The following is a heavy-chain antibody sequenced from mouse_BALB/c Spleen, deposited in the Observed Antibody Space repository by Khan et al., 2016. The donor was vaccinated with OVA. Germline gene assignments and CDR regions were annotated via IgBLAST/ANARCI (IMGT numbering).Heavy chain of an antibody. V-gene: IGHV1S81*02. CDR1: GYTFTSFY. D-gene: IGHD3-1*01. J-gene: IGHJ3*01. CDR2: INPSNGDT. CDR3: ARSGYGNPVAY. Sequence: QVQLQQPGAELVKPGASVKISCKASGYTFTSFYMYWVKQRPGQGLEWIGGINPSNGDTHFYEKFKSKATLTVDKSSTTAYMQFSSLTSEDSAVYYCARSGYGNPVAYLGQGTLVTVSA.